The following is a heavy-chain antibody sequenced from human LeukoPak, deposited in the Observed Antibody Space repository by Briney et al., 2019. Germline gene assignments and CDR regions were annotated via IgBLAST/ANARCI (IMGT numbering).Heavy chain of an antibody. Sequence: GGSLRLSCAASGFTFNNYGMHWVRQAPGKGLEWVAFIRYNGNNQYYADSVKGRFTISRDNSKNTLYLQMNSLKGDDTAVYYCAKDSNGYYFDFWGQGTRVTVSS. V-gene: IGHV3-30*02. D-gene: IGHD3-22*01. CDR3: AKDSNGYYFDF. CDR2: IRYNGNNQ. CDR1: GFTFNNYG. J-gene: IGHJ4*02.